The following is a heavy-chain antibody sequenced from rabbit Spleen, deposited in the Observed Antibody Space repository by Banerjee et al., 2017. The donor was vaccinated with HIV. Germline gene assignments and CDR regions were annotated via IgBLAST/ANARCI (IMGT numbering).Heavy chain of an antibody. V-gene: IGHV1S7*01. CDR1: GFTLSSYY. CDR2: IDPVFGIT. J-gene: IGHJ6*01. D-gene: IGHD4-2*01. Sequence: QLVESRGGLVQPGGSLKLSCKASGFTLSSYYMNWVRQAPGKGLEWIGYIDPVFGITYYANWVNGRFSISRENAQNTVSLQMTSLTAADTATYFCARKFTGYDGHVSVYSFKLWGQGTLVTVS. CDR3: ARKFTGYDGHVSVYSFKL.